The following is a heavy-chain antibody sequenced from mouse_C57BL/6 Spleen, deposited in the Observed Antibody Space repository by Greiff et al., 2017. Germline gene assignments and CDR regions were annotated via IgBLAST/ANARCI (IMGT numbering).Heavy chain of an antibody. CDR1: VFSLTSYG. CDR2: ILSGGST. J-gene: IGHJ3*01. Sequence: QVQLQQSGPGLVQPSPSLSITCPVSVFSLTSYGVHWVRQSPGKGLEWLGVILSGGSTDYNAAFISRLSISKDNSKSQVFFKMNSLQADDTAIYYCATPGYYSNYVGFAYWGQGTLVTVSA. V-gene: IGHV2-2*01. D-gene: IGHD2-5*01. CDR3: ATPGYYSNYVGFAY.